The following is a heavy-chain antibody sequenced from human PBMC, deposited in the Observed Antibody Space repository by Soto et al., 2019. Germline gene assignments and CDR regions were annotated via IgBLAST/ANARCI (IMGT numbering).Heavy chain of an antibody. D-gene: IGHD2-15*01. CDR2: INHSGST. CDR1: GGSFSGYY. J-gene: IGHJ5*02. Sequence: PSETLSLTCAVYGGSFSGYYWTWIRQPPGTGLEWIGEINHSGSTNYNPSLKSRVTISVDRSKNQFSLKVSSVTAADTAVYYCARVHPYCSGGSCYWAWFDPWGQGTLVTVSS. CDR3: ARVHPYCSGGSCYWAWFDP. V-gene: IGHV4-34*01.